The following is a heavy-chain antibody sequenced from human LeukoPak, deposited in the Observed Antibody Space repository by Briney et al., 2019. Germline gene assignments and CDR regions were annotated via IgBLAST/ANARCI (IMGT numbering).Heavy chain of an antibody. CDR3: ARTIYGSRDYYYYMDV. J-gene: IGHJ6*03. V-gene: IGHV1-69*05. CDR1: GGTFSSYA. Sequence: SVKVSCKASGGTFSSYAISLVRQAPGQGLEWMGRIIPIFGTANYAQKFQGRVTITTDESTSTAYMELSSLRSEDTAVYYCARTIYGSRDYYYYMDVWGKGTTVTVSS. D-gene: IGHD3-10*01. CDR2: IIPIFGTA.